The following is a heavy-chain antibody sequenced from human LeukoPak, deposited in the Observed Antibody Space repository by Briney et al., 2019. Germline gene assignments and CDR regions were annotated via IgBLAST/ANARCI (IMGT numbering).Heavy chain of an antibody. CDR2: VYTSGST. Sequence: PSETLSLTCTVSGGSITNGTYYWSWIRQPAGKGLEWIGRVYTSGSTNYNPSLKSRVTMSVDTSKNQFSLKLSSVTAADTAVYYCARAEGLELHWFDPWGQGTLVTVSS. J-gene: IGHJ5*02. D-gene: IGHD1-7*01. V-gene: IGHV4-61*02. CDR3: ARAEGLELHWFDP. CDR1: GGSITNGTYY.